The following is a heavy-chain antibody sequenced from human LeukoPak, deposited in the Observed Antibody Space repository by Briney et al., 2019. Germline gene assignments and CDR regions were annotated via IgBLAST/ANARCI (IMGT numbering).Heavy chain of an antibody. CDR1: GYRFTSYW. CDR3: PRQTYSGYVTEFDY. D-gene: IGHD5-12*01. V-gene: IGHV5-51*01. J-gene: IGHJ4*02. Sequence: GESLKTSLKGSGYRFTSYWIGWVRPMPGKGPEWMGIIYPGDSDTRYSPSFQGQVTISADKSISTACLPWSCLQAPGTAMFYFPRQTYSGYVTEFDYWGQGTLVTVSS. CDR2: IYPGDSDT.